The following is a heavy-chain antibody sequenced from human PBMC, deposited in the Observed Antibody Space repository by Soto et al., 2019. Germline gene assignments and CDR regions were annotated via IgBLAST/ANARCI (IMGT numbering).Heavy chain of an antibody. Sequence: SETLSLTCAVYGGSFSGYYWTWIRQPPGKGLEWIGEVNHSGSTNYNPPLKSRVTISVDTSKSQFSLKLSSVTAADTAVYYCARVVGHENYLGSWGQGTLVTVSS. CDR2: VNHSGST. V-gene: IGHV4-34*01. J-gene: IGHJ4*02. CDR1: GGSFSGYY. CDR3: ARVVGHENYLGS.